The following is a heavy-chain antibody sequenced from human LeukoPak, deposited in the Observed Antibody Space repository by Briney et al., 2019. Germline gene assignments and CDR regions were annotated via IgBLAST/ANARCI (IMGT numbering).Heavy chain of an antibody. D-gene: IGHD4/OR15-4a*01. V-gene: IGHV3-15*01. CDR3: AIDEPNYAPYDFDY. CDR1: RFTFINAW. CDR2: IKSKADGETT. Sequence: GGSLRLSCAASRFTFINAWMNWVRQAPGKGLEWVGRIKSKADGETTDYAAPVKGRFTISRDDSDNMVYLQMSSMKVEDTAVYFCAIDEPNYAPYDFDYWGQGTLVTVSS. J-gene: IGHJ4*02.